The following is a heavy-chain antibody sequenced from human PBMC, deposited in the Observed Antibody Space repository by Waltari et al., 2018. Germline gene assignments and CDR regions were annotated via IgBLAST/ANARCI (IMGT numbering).Heavy chain of an antibody. D-gene: IGHD6-6*01. J-gene: IGHJ4*02. Sequence: QVQLQESGPGLVKPSQTLSLTCTVSGGSISSGGYYLSWIRQHPGKGLEWIGYIYYSGSTYYNPSLKSRVTISVDTSKNQFSLKLSSVTAADTAVYYCARGVKGIAARPFDYWGQGTLVTVSS. CDR1: GGSISSGGYY. V-gene: IGHV4-31*03. CDR3: ARGVKGIAARPFDY. CDR2: IYYSGST.